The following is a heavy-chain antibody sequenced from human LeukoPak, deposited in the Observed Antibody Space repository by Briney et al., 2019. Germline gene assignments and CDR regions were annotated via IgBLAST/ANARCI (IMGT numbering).Heavy chain of an antibody. J-gene: IGHJ4*02. CDR1: GGSISSSSYY. V-gene: IGHV4-39*02. Sequence: SETLSLTCTVSGGSISSSSYYWGWIRQPPGKGLEWIGSIYYSGSTYYNPSLKSRVTISVDTSKNHFSLKLNSVTAADTAVYYCTRDSGSWTVDYWGQGTLVTVSS. D-gene: IGHD1-26*01. CDR3: TRDSGSWTVDY. CDR2: IYYSGST.